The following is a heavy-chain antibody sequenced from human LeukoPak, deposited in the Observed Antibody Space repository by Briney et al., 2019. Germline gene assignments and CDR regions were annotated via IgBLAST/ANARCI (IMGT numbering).Heavy chain of an antibody. V-gene: IGHV1-18*04. J-gene: IGHJ4*02. Sequence: ASVKVSCKASGYTFTSYGISWVRQAPGQGLEWMGWISAYNGNTNYAQKLQGRVTMTTDTSTSTAYKELRSLRSDDTAVYYCAREPRRQPLDYWGQGTLVTVSS. CDR2: ISAYNGNT. CDR1: GYTFTSYG. CDR3: AREPRRQPLDY.